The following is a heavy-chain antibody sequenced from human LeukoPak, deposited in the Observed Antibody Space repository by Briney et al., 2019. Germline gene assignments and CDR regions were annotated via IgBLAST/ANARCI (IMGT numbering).Heavy chain of an antibody. V-gene: IGHV3-53*01. J-gene: IGHJ4*02. CDR1: GFTFDDYG. Sequence: GGSLRLSCAASGFTFDDYGMSWVRQAPGKGLEWVSVIYSGGNTDYADSVKGRFSISRDNSKNTMYLQMNNLRAEDTAVYYCAKAPPGTYYFVLWGQGTLVTVSS. CDR3: AKAPPGTYYFVL. CDR2: IYSGGNT. D-gene: IGHD3-10*02.